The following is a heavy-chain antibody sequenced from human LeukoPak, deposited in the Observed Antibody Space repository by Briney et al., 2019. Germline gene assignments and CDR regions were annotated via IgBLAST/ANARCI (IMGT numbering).Heavy chain of an antibody. J-gene: IGHJ6*03. D-gene: IGHD6-13*01. CDR3: ARQGAAGKYYYYYMDV. CDR1: GYSFTSYW. CDR2: IYPGDSDT. Sequence: LGESLKISCKASGYSFTSYWIGWVRQTPGKGLEWMGIIYPGDSDTAYSPSFQGQVTISADKSTTTAYLHLSSLKASDTAIYYCARQGAAGKYYYYYMDVWGKGTTVTVSS. V-gene: IGHV5-51*01.